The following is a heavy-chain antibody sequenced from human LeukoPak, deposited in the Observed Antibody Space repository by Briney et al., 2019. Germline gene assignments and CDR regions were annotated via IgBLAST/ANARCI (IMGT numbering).Heavy chain of an antibody. V-gene: IGHV3-13*01. CDR1: GFTFSSYD. CDR3: ARAHGDYGDYYGMDV. Sequence: GGSLRLSCAASGFTFSSYDMHRVRQATGKGLEWVSAIGTAGDTYYPGSVKGRFTISRENAKNSLYLQMNSLRAGDTAVYYCARAHGDYGDYYGMDVWGQGTTVTVSS. D-gene: IGHD4-17*01. J-gene: IGHJ6*02. CDR2: IGTAGDT.